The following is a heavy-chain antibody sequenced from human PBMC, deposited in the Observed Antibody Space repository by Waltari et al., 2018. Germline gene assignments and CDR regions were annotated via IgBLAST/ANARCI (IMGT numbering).Heavy chain of an antibody. Sequence: QPPLQESGPGLAKPSEPLSLTCTVSGGSIRSSRYYWGWIRQPPGKGLEWIGSIYYSGSTYYNPSLKSRVTISVDTSKNQFSLKLSSVTAADTAVYYRARYYYDAFDIWGQGTMVTVSS. V-gene: IGHV4-39*01. CDR2: IYYSGST. D-gene: IGHD3-10*01. CDR3: ARYYYDAFDI. J-gene: IGHJ3*02. CDR1: GGSIRSSRYY.